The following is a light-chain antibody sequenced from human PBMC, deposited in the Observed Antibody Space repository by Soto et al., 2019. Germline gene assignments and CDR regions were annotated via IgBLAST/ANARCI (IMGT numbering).Light chain of an antibody. V-gene: IGKV1-6*01. CDR2: AAT. CDR1: QCISTE. J-gene: IGKJ2*01. Sequence: AIQMTQSPSSLYASVGDRVPITSRASQCISTELAWYQQKEVRAPQLLIYAATRLQSGVPSRFSGSESGTDFTLTISSLQPEDCATYYCRQDYNYPRTFGQGTKLEIK. CDR3: RQDYNYPRT.